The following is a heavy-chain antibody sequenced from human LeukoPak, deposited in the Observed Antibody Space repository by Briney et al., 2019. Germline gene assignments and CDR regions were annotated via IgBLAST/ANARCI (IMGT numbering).Heavy chain of an antibody. CDR3: AEDGVVVPAAQFDY. CDR2: ISGSGGST. J-gene: IGHJ4*02. D-gene: IGHD2-2*01. V-gene: IGHV3-23*01. CDR1: GFTFSSYA. Sequence: PGGSLRLSCAASGFTFSSYAMSWVRQAPGKGLEWVSAISGSGGSTYYADSVKGRFTISRDNSKNTLYLQMNSLRAEDTAVYYCAEDGVVVPAAQFDYWGQGTLVTVSS.